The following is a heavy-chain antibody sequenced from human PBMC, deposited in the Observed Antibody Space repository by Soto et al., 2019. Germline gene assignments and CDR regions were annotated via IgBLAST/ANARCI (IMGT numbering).Heavy chain of an antibody. J-gene: IGHJ3*02. CDR3: ARSRGSGWANQIDAFDI. D-gene: IGHD6-19*01. CDR2: ISSSSSYI. Sequence: EVQLVESGGGLVKPGGSLRLSCAASGFTFSSYSMNWVRQAPGKGLEWVSSISSSSSYIYYADSVKGRFTISRDNAKNSLYLQMNSLRAEDTAVYYCARSRGSGWANQIDAFDIWGQGTMVTVSS. CDR1: GFTFSSYS. V-gene: IGHV3-21*01.